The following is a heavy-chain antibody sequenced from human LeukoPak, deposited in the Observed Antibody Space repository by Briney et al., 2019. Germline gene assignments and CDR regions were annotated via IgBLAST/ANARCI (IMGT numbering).Heavy chain of an antibody. CDR2: IWYDGSNK. CDR1: GFTFNSYG. CDR3: ARGRGYCSSTSCSHYFDY. V-gene: IGHV3-33*01. J-gene: IGHJ4*02. Sequence: GGSLRLSCAASGFTFNSYGMHWVRQAPGKGLEWVAVIWYDGSNKYYADSVKGRFTISRDNSKNTLYLQTNSLRAEDTAVYYCARGRGYCSSTSCSHYFDYWGQGTLVTVSS. D-gene: IGHD2-2*01.